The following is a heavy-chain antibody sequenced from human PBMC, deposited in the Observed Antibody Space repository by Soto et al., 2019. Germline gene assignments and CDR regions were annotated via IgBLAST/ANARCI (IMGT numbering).Heavy chain of an antibody. V-gene: IGHV3-33*08. Sequence: PGGSLRLSCAASGFTFSSYAMSWVRQAPGKGLEWVAVIWYGGSNKYYADSVKGRFTISRDNSKNTLYLQMNSLRAEDTAVYYCARDAGGWYPIEYFQHWGQGTLVTVSS. J-gene: IGHJ1*01. CDR2: IWYGGSNK. D-gene: IGHD6-19*01. CDR3: ARDAGGWYPIEYFQH. CDR1: GFTFSSYA.